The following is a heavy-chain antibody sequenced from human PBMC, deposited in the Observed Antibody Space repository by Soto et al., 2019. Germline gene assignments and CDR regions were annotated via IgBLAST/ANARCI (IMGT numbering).Heavy chain of an antibody. CDR3: ASSISPAWSLSAFDI. V-gene: IGHV1-18*04. Sequence: QVQLVQSGAEVKKPGASVKVSCKASGYTFTSYGISWVRQAPGQGLEWMGWISAYNGNTNYAQKLQGRVTMTIDTSTSTAYMELRSLRSDDTAVYYCASSISPAWSLSAFDIWGQGTMVTVSS. CDR2: ISAYNGNT. J-gene: IGHJ3*02. CDR1: GYTFTSYG. D-gene: IGHD1-26*01.